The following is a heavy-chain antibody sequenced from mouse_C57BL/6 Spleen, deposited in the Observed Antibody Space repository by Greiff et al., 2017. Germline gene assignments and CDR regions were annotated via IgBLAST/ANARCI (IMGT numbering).Heavy chain of an antibody. CDR2: INYDGSST. CDR3: ARVDLLWYFYFDY. Sequence: EVQVVESEGGLVQPGSSMKLSCTASGFTFSDYYMAWVRQVPEKGLEWVANINYDGSSTYYLDSLKSRFIISRDNAKNILYLQMSRLKSEDTATYYCARVDLLWYFYFDYWGQGTTLTVSS. V-gene: IGHV5-16*01. D-gene: IGHD2-1*01. J-gene: IGHJ2*01. CDR1: GFTFSDYY.